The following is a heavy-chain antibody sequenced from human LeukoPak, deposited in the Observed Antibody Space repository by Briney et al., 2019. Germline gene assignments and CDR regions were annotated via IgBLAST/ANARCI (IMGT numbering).Heavy chain of an antibody. CDR1: GVSFNDYY. D-gene: IGHD4-17*01. Sequence: SETLSLTCAVSGVSFNDYYWSWVRQTPGRGLEWIGEINHSGYTNDSPSLKSRVTLSIDTSRKQFSLNLRSVTVADAGIYYCTRMTTGHDYWGQGTLVTVSS. CDR2: INHSGYT. J-gene: IGHJ4*02. V-gene: IGHV4-34*01. CDR3: TRMTTGHDY.